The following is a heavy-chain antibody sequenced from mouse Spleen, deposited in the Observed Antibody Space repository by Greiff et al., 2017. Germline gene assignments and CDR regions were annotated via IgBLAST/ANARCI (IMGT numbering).Heavy chain of an antibody. CDR1: GYTFTTYP. Sequence: QVHVKQSGAELVKPGASVKMSCKASGYTFTTYPIEWMKQNHGKSLEWIGNFHPYNDDTKYNEKFKGKATLTVEKSSSTVYLELSRLTSDDSAVYYCARRGGNYGYFDVWGAGTTVTVSS. V-gene: IGHV1-47*01. CDR3: ARRGGNYGYFDV. J-gene: IGHJ1*01. D-gene: IGHD1-1*02. CDR2: FHPYNDDT.